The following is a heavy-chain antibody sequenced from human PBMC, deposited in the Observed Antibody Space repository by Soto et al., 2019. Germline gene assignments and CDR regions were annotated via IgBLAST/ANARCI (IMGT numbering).Heavy chain of an antibody. J-gene: IGHJ6*02. CDR3: AKTHPSSRRRTTVTDYYYYGMDV. CDR1: GGSISSYY. CDR2: IYYSGST. Sequence: QVQLQESGPGLVKPSETLSLTCTVSGGSISSYYWSWIRQPPGKGLEWIGYIYYSGSTNYNPSLKSRVTISVDTSKNQFSLKLSSVTAADTAVYYCAKTHPSSRRRTTVTDYYYYGMDVWGQGTTVTVSS. D-gene: IGHD4-17*01. V-gene: IGHV4-59*01.